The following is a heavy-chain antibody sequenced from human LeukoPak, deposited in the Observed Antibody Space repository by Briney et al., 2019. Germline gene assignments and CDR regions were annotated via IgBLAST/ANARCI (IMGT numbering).Heavy chain of an antibody. CDR3: AKALISGVGATRGSDY. CDR1: GFTFSNAW. CDR2: IKSKTDGGTP. V-gene: IGHV3-15*01. Sequence: GGSLRLSRAASGFTFSNAWMSWVRQAPGKGLEWVGRIKSKTDGGTPDYAAPVKGRFTISRDNSKNTLYLQMNSLRVEESAVYYCAKALISGVGATRGSDYWGQGTLVTVSS. D-gene: IGHD1-26*01. J-gene: IGHJ4*02.